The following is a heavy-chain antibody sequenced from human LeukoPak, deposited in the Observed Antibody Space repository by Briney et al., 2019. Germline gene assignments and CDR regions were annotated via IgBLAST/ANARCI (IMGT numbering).Heavy chain of an antibody. CDR1: GLTFSRHA. Sequence: GGSLRLSCAASGLTFSRHAMHWVRQAPGKALDWVAFISYDGSDKYYADSVKGRFTISRDKSKDTLHLQMNTLRAEDTAVFYCAKGARGYSGYDFSFDHWGQGTPVTVSS. D-gene: IGHD5-12*01. CDR3: AKGARGYSGYDFSFDH. V-gene: IGHV3-30*18. CDR2: ISYDGSDK. J-gene: IGHJ4*02.